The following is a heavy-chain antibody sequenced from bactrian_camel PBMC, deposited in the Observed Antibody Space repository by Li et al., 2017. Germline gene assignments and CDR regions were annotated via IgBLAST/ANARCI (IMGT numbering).Heavy chain of an antibody. CDR1: GYTSGSNC. CDR2: LEGDGGT. V-gene: IGHV3S53*01. J-gene: IGHJ4*01. D-gene: IGHD3*01. CDR3: AADPRGSGY. Sequence: HVQLVESGGGSVQPGGSLKLSCAASGYTSGSNCVGWFRQVPGKNREGVAALEGDGGTKYADSVKGRFTISRVNAKNTLYLQMNSLKTEDTAVYHCAADPRGSGYWGQGTQVTVS.